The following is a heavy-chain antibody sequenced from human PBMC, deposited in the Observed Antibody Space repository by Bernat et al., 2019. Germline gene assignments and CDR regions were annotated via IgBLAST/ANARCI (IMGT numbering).Heavy chain of an antibody. CDR1: GYTFTSYA. J-gene: IGHJ5*02. D-gene: IGHD6-6*01. CDR3: ARARGGIAARADNWFDP. Sequence: QVQLVQSGAEVKKPGASVKVSCKASGYTFTSYAMHWVRQAPGQRLEWMGWINAGNGNTKYSQKFQGRVTITRDTSASTAYMELSSLRSEDTAVYYCARARGGIAARADNWFDPWGQGALVTVSS. CDR2: INAGNGNT. V-gene: IGHV1-3*01.